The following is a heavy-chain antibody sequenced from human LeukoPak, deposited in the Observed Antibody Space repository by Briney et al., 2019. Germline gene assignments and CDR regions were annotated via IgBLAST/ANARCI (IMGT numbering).Heavy chain of an antibody. CDR3: ARDSDIVVVPAAMRENGMDV. Sequence: GGSLRLSCAASGFTVSSNYMSWVRQAPGKGLEWVSSISSSSSYIYYADSVKGRFTISRDNAKNSLYLQMNSLRAEDTAVYYCARDSDIVVVPAAMRENGMDVWGQGTTVTVSS. J-gene: IGHJ6*02. V-gene: IGHV3-21*01. D-gene: IGHD2-2*01. CDR2: ISSSSSYI. CDR1: GFTVSSNY.